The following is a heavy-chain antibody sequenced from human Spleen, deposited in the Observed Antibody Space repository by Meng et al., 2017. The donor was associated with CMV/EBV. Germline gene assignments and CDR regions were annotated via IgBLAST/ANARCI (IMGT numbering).Heavy chain of an antibody. J-gene: IGHJ4*02. CDR2: ISYDGSTK. V-gene: IGHV3-30*03. CDR3: ARHLYGDEYFLDY. CDR1: GFTFRDYY. Sequence: GGSLRLSCAASGFTFRDYYMSWIRQAPGKGLEWVAVISYDGSTKYFADSVKGRFTISRDNSRNTLFLQMNSLRPQDTAVYYCARHLYGDEYFLDYWGQGTRVTVSS. D-gene: IGHD4-17*01.